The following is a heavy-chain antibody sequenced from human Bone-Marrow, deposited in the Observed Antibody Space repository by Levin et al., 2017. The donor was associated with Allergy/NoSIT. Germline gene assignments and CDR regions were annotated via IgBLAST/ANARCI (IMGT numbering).Heavy chain of an antibody. V-gene: IGHV2-5*02. D-gene: IGHD5-12*01. Sequence: SGPTLVKPTQTLTLTCTFSGFSLSTSGVGVGWIRQPPGKALEWLALIYWDDDKRYSPSLKSRLTITKDTSKNQVVLTMTNMDPVDTATYYCAHKPSGGYVTSKGFDCWGQGTLVTVSS. CDR1: GFSLSTSGVG. J-gene: IGHJ4*02. CDR2: IYWDDDK. CDR3: AHKPSGGYVTSKGFDC.